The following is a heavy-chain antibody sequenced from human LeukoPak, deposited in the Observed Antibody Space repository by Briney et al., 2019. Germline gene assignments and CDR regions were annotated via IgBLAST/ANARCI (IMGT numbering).Heavy chain of an antibody. CDR2: INHSGST. J-gene: IGHJ1*01. V-gene: IGHV4-34*01. Sequence: PSETLSLTCAVYGGSFSGYYWSWIRQPPGKGLEWIGEINHSGSTNYNPSLKSRVTISVDTSKNQFSLKLSSVTAADTAVYYCVRGSSRTTSYYYGSGSYFQHWGQGTLVTVSS. D-gene: IGHD3-10*01. CDR3: VRGSSRTTSYYYGSGSYFQH. CDR1: GGSFSGYY.